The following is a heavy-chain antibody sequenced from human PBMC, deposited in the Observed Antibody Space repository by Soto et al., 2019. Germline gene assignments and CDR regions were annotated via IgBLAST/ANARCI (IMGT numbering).Heavy chain of an antibody. CDR3: ARGSAGVKRRLYYYYGMDG. CDR1: GGTFSSYA. J-gene: IGHJ6*01. V-gene: IGHV1-69*01. CDR2: IIPIFGTA. Sequence: QVQLVQSGAEVKKPGSSVKVSCKASGGTFSSYAISWVRQDPGQGLEWMGGIIPIFGTANYAQKFQGRVTITADESTSTAYMEVSRLRSEDTAVYYCARGSAGVKRRLYYYYGMDGWGQGTQVTVSS. D-gene: IGHD6-13*01.